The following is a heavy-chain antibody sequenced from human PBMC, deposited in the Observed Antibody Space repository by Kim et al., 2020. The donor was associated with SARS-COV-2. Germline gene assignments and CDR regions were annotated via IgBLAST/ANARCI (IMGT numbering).Heavy chain of an antibody. D-gene: IGHD6-19*01. V-gene: IGHV4-59*01. J-gene: IGHJ4*02. CDR2: T. Sequence: TNSNPALKSRVTISVDTSKNQFSLKLSSVTAANTAVYYCARDNGWYLDYWGQGTLVTVSS. CDR3: ARDNGWYLDY.